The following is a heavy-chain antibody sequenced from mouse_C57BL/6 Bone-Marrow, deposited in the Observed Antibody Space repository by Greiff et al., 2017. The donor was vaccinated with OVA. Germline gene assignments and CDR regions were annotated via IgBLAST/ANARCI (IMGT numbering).Heavy chain of an antibody. CDR1: GFTFSDYG. Sequence: EVKLMESGGGLVKPGGSLKLSCAASGFTFSDYGMHWVRQAPEKGLEWVAYISSGSSTIYYADTVKGRFTISRDNAKNTLFLQMTSLRSEDTAMYYCAREDTTVVDRYFDYWGQGTTLTVSS. CDR3: AREDTTVVDRYFDY. D-gene: IGHD1-1*01. CDR2: ISSGSSTI. V-gene: IGHV5-17*01. J-gene: IGHJ2*01.